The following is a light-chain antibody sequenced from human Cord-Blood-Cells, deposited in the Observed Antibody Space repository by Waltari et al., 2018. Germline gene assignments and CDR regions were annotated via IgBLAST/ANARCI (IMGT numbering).Light chain of an antibody. CDR2: SAS. Sequence: DIVMTQSPDSLAVSLGERATINCKSSQSVLYSSNNKNYLAWYQQKPGQPLKLLIYSASTRESGVPDRFSGSGSGTDFTLTIGSLQAEDVAVYYCQQYYSTPLTFGGGTKVEIK. CDR3: QQYYSTPLT. J-gene: IGKJ4*01. V-gene: IGKV4-1*01. CDR1: QSVLYSSNNKNY.